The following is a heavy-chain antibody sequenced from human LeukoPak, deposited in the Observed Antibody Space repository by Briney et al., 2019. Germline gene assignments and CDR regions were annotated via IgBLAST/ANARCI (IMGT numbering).Heavy chain of an antibody. CDR2: VSSSGGRT. V-gene: IGHV3-23*01. Sequence: RGSLRLSCSASGFTFSSFAMSWVRQAPGKGLEWVSAVSSSGGRTYYADAVKGGFTISSDNSKNTLYLQLDTLIPAHKTLYYCATYGDYEANHFDYWGQGTLVTVSS. CDR1: GFTFSSFA. J-gene: IGHJ4*02. D-gene: IGHD4-17*01. CDR3: ATYGDYEANHFDY.